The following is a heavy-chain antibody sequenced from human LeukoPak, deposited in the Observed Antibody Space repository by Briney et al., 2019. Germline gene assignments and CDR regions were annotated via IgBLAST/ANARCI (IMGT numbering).Heavy chain of an antibody. V-gene: IGHV1-2*06. Sequence: GASVKVSCKASGYTFTGYYMHWVRQAPGQGLEYMGRIDPNSGDTNFAQRFQGRVTMTRDTSTSAAYMELSRLRYDDTAEYFCARSRIRSWGWLQFAAFDIWGEGTMVTVSS. CDR3: ARSRIRSWGWLQFAAFDI. CDR2: IDPNSGDT. CDR1: GYTFTGYY. J-gene: IGHJ3*02. D-gene: IGHD5-24*01.